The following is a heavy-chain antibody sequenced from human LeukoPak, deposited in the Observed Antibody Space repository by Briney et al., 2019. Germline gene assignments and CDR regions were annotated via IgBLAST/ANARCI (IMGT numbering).Heavy chain of an antibody. CDR2: ISGGGGGT. J-gene: IGHJ4*02. CDR3: AKDFSVASSGLWFGELPTLTFDY. Sequence: GGSLRLSCAASGFTFSIYAMSWVRQAPGEGLEWVSAISGGGGGTYYADSVKGRFTISRDNSKNTLSMQINSLRADDTAVYYCAKDFSVASSGLWFGELPTLTFDYWGQGTLVTASS. CDR1: GFTFSIYA. V-gene: IGHV3-23*01. D-gene: IGHD3-10*01.